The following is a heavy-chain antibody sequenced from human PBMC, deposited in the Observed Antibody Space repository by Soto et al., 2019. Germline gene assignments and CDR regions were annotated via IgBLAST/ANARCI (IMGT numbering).Heavy chain of an antibody. CDR2: IYDTGISGYTPST. Sequence: PSETLSLTCTVSGGSITSSYWSWIRRPPGKGLEWIAYIYDTGISGYTPSTSYNPSLKSRVTMSVDTARSQFSLKLTSVTAADTAVYYCARGEDAFFYYGLDVWGQGITVTVSS. J-gene: IGHJ6*02. V-gene: IGHV4-59*01. CDR3: ARGEDAFFYYGLDV. CDR1: GGSITSSY.